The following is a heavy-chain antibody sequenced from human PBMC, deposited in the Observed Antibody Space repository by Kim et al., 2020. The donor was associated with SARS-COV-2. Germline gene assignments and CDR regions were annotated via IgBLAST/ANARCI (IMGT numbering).Heavy chain of an antibody. V-gene: IGHV1-2*04. CDR2: INPNSGGT. CDR1: GYTFTGYY. Sequence: ASVKVSCKASGYTFTGYYMHWVRQAPGQGLEWMGWINPNSGGTNYAQKFQGWVTMTRDTSISTAYMELSRLRSDDTAVYYCATMFQPITMVRGASNYFDYWGQGTLVTVSS. D-gene: IGHD3-10*01. CDR3: ATMFQPITMVRGASNYFDY. J-gene: IGHJ4*02.